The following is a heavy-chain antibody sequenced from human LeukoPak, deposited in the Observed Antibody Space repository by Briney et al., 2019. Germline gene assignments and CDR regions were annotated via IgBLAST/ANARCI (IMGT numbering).Heavy chain of an antibody. CDR1: GFTFSSYW. V-gene: IGHV3-7*03. Sequence: GGSLRLSCAASGFTFSSYWMSWVRQAPGKGLEWVANIKQDGSEKYYVDSVKGRFTISGDNAKNSLYLQMNSLRAEDTAVYYCARDPVLLWFGNYGMDVWGKGTTVTVSS. J-gene: IGHJ6*04. CDR2: IKQDGSEK. D-gene: IGHD3-10*01. CDR3: ARDPVLLWFGNYGMDV.